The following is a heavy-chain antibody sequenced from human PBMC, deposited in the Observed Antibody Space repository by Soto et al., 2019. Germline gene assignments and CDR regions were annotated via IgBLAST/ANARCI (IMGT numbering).Heavy chain of an antibody. V-gene: IGHV3-23*01. J-gene: IGHJ2*01. CDR3: AKDPGVLGGLYWYFDL. D-gene: IGHD2-8*01. CDR2: ISGSGGST. Sequence: EVQLLESGGGLVQPGGSLRLSCAASGFTFSSYAMSWVRQAPGKGLEWVSAISGSGGSTYYADSVKGRFTISRDNSKNTLYLQMNSLRAEDTAVYYCAKDPGVLGGLYWYFDLWGRGTLVTVSS. CDR1: GFTFSSYA.